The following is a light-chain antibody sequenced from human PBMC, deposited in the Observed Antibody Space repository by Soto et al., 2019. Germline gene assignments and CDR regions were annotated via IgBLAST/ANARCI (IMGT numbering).Light chain of an antibody. Sequence: QSALTQPASVSGSPGQSITISCTGTSSDVGGYNYVSWYQQHPGKAPKLMIYDVSNRPSGVSDRFSGSNSGNTASLTISGPQAEDEADYYCSSYTSSSTHVVFGGGTKLTVL. J-gene: IGLJ2*01. V-gene: IGLV2-14*01. CDR3: SSYTSSSTHVV. CDR1: SSDVGGYNY. CDR2: DVS.